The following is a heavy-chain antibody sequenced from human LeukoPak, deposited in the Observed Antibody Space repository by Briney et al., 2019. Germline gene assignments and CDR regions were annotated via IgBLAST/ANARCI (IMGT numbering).Heavy chain of an antibody. CDR2: INPNSGGT. CDR3: ARDPRFTIFGVVTLYYYMDV. Sequence: ASVKVSCKASGYTFTGYYMHWVRQAPGQGLEWMGWINPNSGGTNYAQKFQGRVTMTRDTSISTAYMELSRLRSDDTAVYYCARDPRFTIFGVVTLYYYMDVWGKGTTVTVSS. J-gene: IGHJ6*03. D-gene: IGHD3-3*01. CDR1: GYTFTGYY. V-gene: IGHV1-2*02.